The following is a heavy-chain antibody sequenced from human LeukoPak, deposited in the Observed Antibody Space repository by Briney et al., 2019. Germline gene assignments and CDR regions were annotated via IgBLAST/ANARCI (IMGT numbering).Heavy chain of an antibody. V-gene: IGHV4-38-2*01. D-gene: IGHD2-15*01. Sequence: PSETLSLTCAVSGYSIGSGYYWVWLRQPPGKGLEWIGSIYHSGSTYYNPSLKSRVTISVEMSKNQFSLKVTSVTAADTAVYYCAVGYCSGSSCSRGYFQHWGQGTLITVSS. CDR3: AVGYCSGSSCSRGYFQH. J-gene: IGHJ1*01. CDR2: IYHSGST. CDR1: GYSIGSGYY.